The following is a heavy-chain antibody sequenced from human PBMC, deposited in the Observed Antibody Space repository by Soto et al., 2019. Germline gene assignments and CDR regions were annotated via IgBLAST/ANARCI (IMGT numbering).Heavy chain of an antibody. V-gene: IGHV4-34*01. J-gene: IGHJ4*02. D-gene: IGHD2-8*02. CDR2: INHSGST. CDR1: GGPFRASY. Sequence: SETLSHPFSVYGGPFRASYWTWIRQPPGTGLEWIGEINHSGSTNYNPSLKCRVTISVDTSKNQFSLKLTSVTAADTAVYYCARDKITGLFDYWGQGTLVT. CDR3: ARDKITGLFDY.